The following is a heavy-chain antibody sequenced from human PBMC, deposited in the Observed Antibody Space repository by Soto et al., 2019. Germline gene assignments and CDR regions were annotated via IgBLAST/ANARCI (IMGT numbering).Heavy chain of an antibody. CDR1: GGTFSSYA. CDR2: IIPIFGTA. D-gene: IGHD6-19*01. Sequence: QVQLVQSGAEVKKPGSSVKVSCKASGGTFSSYAISWVRQAPGQGLEWMGGIIPIFGTANYAQKFQGRVTITADESPSTAYMELGSLRSEDTAVYYCARDLVSGWQWPGYYFDYWGQGTLVTVSS. CDR3: ARDLVSGWQWPGYYFDY. V-gene: IGHV1-69*01. J-gene: IGHJ4*02.